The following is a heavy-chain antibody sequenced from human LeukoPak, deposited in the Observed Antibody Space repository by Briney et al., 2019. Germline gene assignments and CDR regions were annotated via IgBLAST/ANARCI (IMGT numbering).Heavy chain of an antibody. Sequence: GGSLRLSCAASGFTFSTYSMNWVRQAPGKGLEWVSSISSSSGYIYYADSVKGRFTISRDSAKNSLYLQMNSLRAEDTAVYYCARLAPDDYGDYGPTQRGLDYWGQGTLVTVSS. CDR2: ISSSSGYI. D-gene: IGHD4-17*01. CDR1: GFTFSTYS. V-gene: IGHV3-21*01. J-gene: IGHJ4*02. CDR3: ARLAPDDYGDYGPTQRGLDY.